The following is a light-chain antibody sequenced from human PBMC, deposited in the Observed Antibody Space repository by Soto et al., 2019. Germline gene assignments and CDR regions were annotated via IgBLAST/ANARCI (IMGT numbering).Light chain of an antibody. CDR2: EVS. CDR3: SSYGGYNNVI. Sequence: QSVLTQPPSASGSPGQSVTISCTGTSSDVGGYNYVSWYQQHPDKAPKLIIYEVSKRPSGVPDRSSGSKSGNTASLTVSGLQAEDEADYYCSSYGGYNNVIFGGGTKLTVL. V-gene: IGLV2-8*01. J-gene: IGLJ2*01. CDR1: SSDVGGYNY.